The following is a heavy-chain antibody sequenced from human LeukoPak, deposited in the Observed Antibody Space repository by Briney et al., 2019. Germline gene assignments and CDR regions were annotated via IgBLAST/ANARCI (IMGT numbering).Heavy chain of an antibody. CDR3: MVAAEYGGSSRFY. CDR1: GGSFSSFA. CDR2: IIPILGTT. J-gene: IGHJ4*02. D-gene: IGHD6-6*01. Sequence: SVKVSCKASGGSFSSFAIDWVRQAPGQGLEWMGGIIPILGTTNYVQKFQGRVTITADEASSTVYMELSRLRSEDTAVYYCMVAAEYGGSSRFYWGQGALVIVSP. V-gene: IGHV1-69*13.